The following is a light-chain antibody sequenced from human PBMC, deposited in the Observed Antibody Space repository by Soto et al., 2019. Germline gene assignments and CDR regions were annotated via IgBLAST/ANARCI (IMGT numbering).Light chain of an antibody. CDR3: QQSYSTPRT. CDR2: AAS. CDR1: QSISSY. V-gene: IGKV1-39*01. Sequence: DIQMTQSPSSLSASVGDRFTITCRASQSISSYLNWFQQKPGKAPKLLIYAASSLQSGVPSRFSGSGSRTDFTLTISSLQPEDFATYYCQQSYSTPRTFGQGTKVDIK. J-gene: IGKJ1*01.